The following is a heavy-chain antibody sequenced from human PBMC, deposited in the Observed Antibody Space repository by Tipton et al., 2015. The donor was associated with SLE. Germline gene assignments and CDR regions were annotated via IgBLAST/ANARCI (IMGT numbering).Heavy chain of an antibody. J-gene: IGHJ4*02. D-gene: IGHD3-10*01. CDR2: ISWDGHST. CDR3: AREQSLWFRENQGIDY. V-gene: IGHV3-43*01. Sequence: GSLRLSCAASGFTFAEYAMHWVRQAPGKGLEWVSVISWDGHSTSYADSVKGRFTISRDNSKNSLSLQMNSLRIEDTAFYYCAREQSLWFRENQGIDYWGQGTLVSVSS. CDR1: GFTFAEYA.